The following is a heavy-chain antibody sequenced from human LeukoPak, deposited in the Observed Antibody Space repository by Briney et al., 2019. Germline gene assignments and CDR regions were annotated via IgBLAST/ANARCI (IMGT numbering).Heavy chain of an antibody. J-gene: IGHJ4*02. CDR1: GGTFSSYA. D-gene: IGHD1-26*01. CDR3: AREVGPNLGGYHFDY. CDR2: IIPIFGTA. V-gene: IGHV1-69*13. Sequence: SVKVSCKASGGTFSSYAISRVRQAPGQGLEWMGGIIPIFGTANYAQKFQGRVTITADESTSTAYMELSSLRSEDTAVYYCAREVGPNLGGYHFDYWGQGTLVTVSS.